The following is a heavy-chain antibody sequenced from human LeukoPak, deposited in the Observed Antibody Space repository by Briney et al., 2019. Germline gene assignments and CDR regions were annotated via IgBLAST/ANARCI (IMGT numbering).Heavy chain of an antibody. CDR3: ARAFLDYYDSSGYYYGESDFDY. V-gene: IGHV1-69*13. D-gene: IGHD3-22*01. J-gene: IGHJ4*02. CDR2: IIPIFGTA. CDR1: GGTFSSYA. Sequence: ASVKVSCKASGGTFSSYAISWVRQAPGQGLEWMGGIIPIFGTANYAQKFQGRVTITADESTSTAYMELSSLRSEDTAVYYCARAFLDYYDSSGYYYGESDFDYWGQGTLVTVSS.